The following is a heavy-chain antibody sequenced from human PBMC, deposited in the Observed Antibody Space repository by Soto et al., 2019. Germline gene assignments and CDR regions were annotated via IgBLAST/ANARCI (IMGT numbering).Heavy chain of an antibody. J-gene: IGHJ6*02. CDR1: GFTFRTYT. Sequence: EVQLVESGGGLVKPGGSLRLSCISSGFTFRTYTMNWVRQAPGKGREWVSGIRGFSPYTFYAESVKGRFTISRDNAKTSLYLQMNSRRAEDTAVYYCARDRGYDAHDYYSNARDVWGQGTTVTVSS. D-gene: IGHD3-10*01. V-gene: IGHV3-21*01. CDR3: ARDRGYDAHDYYSNARDV. CDR2: IRGFSPYT.